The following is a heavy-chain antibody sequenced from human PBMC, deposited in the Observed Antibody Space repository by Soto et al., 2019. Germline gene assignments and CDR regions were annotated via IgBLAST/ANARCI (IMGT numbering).Heavy chain of an antibody. D-gene: IGHD2-15*01. V-gene: IGHV4-59*01. J-gene: IGHJ5*02. Sequence: SXSLSLTCTGSGGSISSYYRSWIRQPPVKGLEWIGYIYYSGSTNYTPSLKSRVTISVDTSKNQFSLKLSSVTAADTAVYYCARTPARVHWFDPWGQGTLVTVSS. CDR2: IYYSGST. CDR1: GGSISSYY. CDR3: ARTPARVHWFDP.